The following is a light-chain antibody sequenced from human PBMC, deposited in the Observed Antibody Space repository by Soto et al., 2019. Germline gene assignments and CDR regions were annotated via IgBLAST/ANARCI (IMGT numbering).Light chain of an antibody. Sequence: EIVMTQSPLSLPVTPGEPASSSCRSSQSLLHSDGYNYLAWYLQKPGHSPQLLIDLASSRASGVPDRFSGSGSGTDFTLKISRVEAEDVGVYYCMQALQTPTFGGGTKVDIK. CDR2: LAS. CDR1: QSLLHSDGYNY. J-gene: IGKJ4*01. V-gene: IGKV2-28*01. CDR3: MQALQTPT.